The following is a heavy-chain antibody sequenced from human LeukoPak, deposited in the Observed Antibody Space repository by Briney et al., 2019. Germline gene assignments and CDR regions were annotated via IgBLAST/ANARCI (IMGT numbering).Heavy chain of an antibody. V-gene: IGHV4-59*11. D-gene: IGHD2-2*01. CDR3: ARRRRVVPAVPDYYFDY. J-gene: IGHJ4*02. Sequence: SETLSLTCTVSGGSISSHYWSWIRQPPGKGGEWMGYIYYSGSTNYNASLKSRVTISVDTSKTQFSLKLSSVTAADTAVYYCARRRRVVPAVPDYYFDYWGQGTLVTVSS. CDR1: GGSISSHY. CDR2: IYYSGST.